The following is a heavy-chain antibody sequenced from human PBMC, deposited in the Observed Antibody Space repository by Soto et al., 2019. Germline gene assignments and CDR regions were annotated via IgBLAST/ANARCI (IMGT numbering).Heavy chain of an antibody. CDR3: ARSNSGYYKWFDP. J-gene: IGHJ5*02. Sequence: SETLSLTCTVSGDSISNSNYYWGWIRQPPGKGLEWIANIYYSGITYCNPSLKSRVAISVDTSKNQFSLKLSSVTAADTAIYYCARSNSGYYKWFDPWGRGTLVTVSS. CDR1: GDSISNSNYY. V-gene: IGHV4-39*01. D-gene: IGHD3-22*01. CDR2: IYYSGIT.